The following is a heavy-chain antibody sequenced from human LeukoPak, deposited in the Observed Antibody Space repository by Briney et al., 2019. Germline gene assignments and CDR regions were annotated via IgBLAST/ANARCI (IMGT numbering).Heavy chain of an antibody. V-gene: IGHV4-59*01. CDR2: ISYSGST. D-gene: IGHD2-15*01. Sequence: PSETLSLTCTVSGGSISSSYWSWIRQPPGKGLEWIGYISYSGSTYYSPSLKSRVTISVDTSKNQFSLKLSSVTAADTAVYYCASMASYCSGGSCTDYWGQGTLVTVSS. CDR3: ASMASYCSGGSCTDY. CDR1: GGSISSSY. J-gene: IGHJ4*02.